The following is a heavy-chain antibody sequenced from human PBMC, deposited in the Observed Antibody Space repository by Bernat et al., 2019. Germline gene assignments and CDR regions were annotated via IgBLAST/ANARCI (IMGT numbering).Heavy chain of an antibody. D-gene: IGHD3-22*01. CDR3: ARVGIGYSSGYLVSDDAFDI. CDR2: IWYDGSNK. J-gene: IGHJ3*02. CDR1: GFTFSSYG. V-gene: IGHV3-33*01. Sequence: QVQLVESGGGVVQPGRSLRLSCAASGFTFSSYGMHWVRQAPGKGLEWVAVIWYDGSNKYYADSVKCRFTISRDNSKNTLYLQMNSLRAEDTAVYYCARVGIGYSSGYLVSDDAFDIWGQGTMVTVSS.